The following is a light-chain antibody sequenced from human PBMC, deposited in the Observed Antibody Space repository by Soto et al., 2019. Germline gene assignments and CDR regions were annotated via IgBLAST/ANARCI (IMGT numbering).Light chain of an antibody. Sequence: EIVLTQSPATLSVSPGERVTLSCRASQSVDINLAWYQQKPGQAPRLLIYGASTRATDMPGRFRGSGAGEEFTLTISSLQSEDSAVYYCQQYRGWPRTFGQGTKVEIK. CDR1: QSVDIN. CDR3: QQYRGWPRT. V-gene: IGKV3-15*01. CDR2: GAS. J-gene: IGKJ1*01.